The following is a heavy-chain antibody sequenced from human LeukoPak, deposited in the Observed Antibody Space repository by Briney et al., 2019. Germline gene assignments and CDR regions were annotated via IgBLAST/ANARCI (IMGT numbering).Heavy chain of an antibody. Sequence: SETLSLTCTVSGGSISSYYWSWIRQPPGKGLEWIGYIYYSGSTNYNPSLKSRVTISVDTSKNQFSLKLSSVTAADTAVYYCAGWGVSGHYWGQGTLVTVSS. CDR1: GGSISSYY. J-gene: IGHJ4*02. D-gene: IGHD3-16*01. CDR3: AGWGVSGHY. CDR2: IYYSGST. V-gene: IGHV4-59*12.